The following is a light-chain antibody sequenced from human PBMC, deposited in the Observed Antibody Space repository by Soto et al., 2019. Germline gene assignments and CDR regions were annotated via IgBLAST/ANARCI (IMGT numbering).Light chain of an antibody. V-gene: IGLV2-8*01. J-gene: IGLJ1*01. Sequence: QAVLTQPPSASGSPGQSVTISCTGASSDVGGYNYVSWYQQHPGKVPKLMIYEVNKRPSGVPDRFSGSKSGNTASLTVSGLQAEAEADYYCTSYAGGNNVFGTGTKLTV. CDR2: EVN. CDR3: TSYAGGNNV. CDR1: SSDVGGYNY.